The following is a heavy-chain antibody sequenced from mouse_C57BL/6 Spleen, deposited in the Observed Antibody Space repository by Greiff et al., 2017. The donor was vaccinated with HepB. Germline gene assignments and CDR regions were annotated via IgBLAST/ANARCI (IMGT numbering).Heavy chain of an antibody. J-gene: IGHJ3*01. V-gene: IGHV1-82*01. CDR3: ARGIYDGYSWFAY. D-gene: IGHD2-3*01. CDR1: GYAFSSSW. Sequence: VQLQESGPELVKPGASVKISCKASGYAFSSSWMNWVKQRPGKGLEWIGRIYPGDGDTNYNGKFKGKATLTADKSSSTAYMQLSSLTSEDSAVYFCARGIYDGYSWFAYWGQGTLVTVSA. CDR2: IYPGDGDT.